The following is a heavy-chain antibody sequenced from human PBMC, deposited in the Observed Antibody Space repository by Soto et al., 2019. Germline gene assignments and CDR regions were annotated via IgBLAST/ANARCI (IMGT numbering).Heavy chain of an antibody. Sequence: EVQLVESGGVVVQPGGSLRLSCAASGFTFDDYTMHWVRQAPGKGLEWVSLISWDGGSTYYADSVKGRFTISRDNSQNSLYLQMNSLRTEDTALYYCAKDIFTRGLSSLDYWGQGTLVTVSS. D-gene: IGHD2-2*01. CDR2: ISWDGGST. V-gene: IGHV3-43*01. J-gene: IGHJ4*02. CDR1: GFTFDDYT. CDR3: AKDIFTRGLSSLDY.